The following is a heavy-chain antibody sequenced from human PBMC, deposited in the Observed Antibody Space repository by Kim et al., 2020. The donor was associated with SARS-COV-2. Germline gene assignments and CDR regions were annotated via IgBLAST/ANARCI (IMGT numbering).Heavy chain of an antibody. V-gene: IGHV3-23*01. CDR3: EKAVVMDGYTYYSYYGM. Sequence: GGSLRLSCVASGFTFDTYAMSWVRQAPGKGLEWVSGISGNGVNKFYADSVRGRFTISRDNSKDTLYLQMNSLRDEDTALYYCEKAVVMDGYTYYSYYGM. D-gene: IGHD3-22*01. CDR2: ISGNGVNK. J-gene: IGHJ6*01. CDR1: GFTFDTYA.